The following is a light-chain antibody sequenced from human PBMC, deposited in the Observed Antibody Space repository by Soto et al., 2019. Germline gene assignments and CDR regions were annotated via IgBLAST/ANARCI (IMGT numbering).Light chain of an antibody. CDR2: EVS. CDR3: TSYTSSSTYF. J-gene: IGLJ1*01. Sequence: QSVLTQPPSVSGSPGQSVTISCTGTSSDIGNYNRVAWYQQPPGTAPKLMIYEVSNRPSGVPDRFSRSKSGSTASLTISGLRAEDEADYYCTSYTSSSTYFFGTGPKVTVL. V-gene: IGLV2-18*02. CDR1: SSDIGNYNR.